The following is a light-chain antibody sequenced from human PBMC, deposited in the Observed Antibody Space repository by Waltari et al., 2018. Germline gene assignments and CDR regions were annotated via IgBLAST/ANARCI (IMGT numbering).Light chain of an antibody. V-gene: IGKV1-39*01. CDR2: VAS. J-gene: IGKJ2*01. CDR3: QQSYSLPYT. CDR1: QPISYS. Sequence: DIQMTQSPSSLSGSAGDSVTITCRASQPISYSLNWYQQIPGRAPKPLIHVASSLQTGVPSRFSGSGSGTNFTLTISSLQPEDFATYHCQQSYSLPYTFGQGT.